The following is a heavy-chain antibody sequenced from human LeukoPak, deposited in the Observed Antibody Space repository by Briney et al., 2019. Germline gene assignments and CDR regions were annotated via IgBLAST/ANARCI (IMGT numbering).Heavy chain of an antibody. CDR2: ISSFSGTI. CDR1: GFDFRSYS. J-gene: IGHJ4*02. D-gene: IGHD3-16*01. V-gene: IGHV3-48*01. Sequence: PGGSLRLSCAASGFDFRSYSMNWVRQAPGKGLEWVSYISSFSGTIDYADSVKGRFIISRDNAQNSLFLQMNSLRAEDTAVYYCVRDQGGAVSYWGQGTLVTASS. CDR3: VRDQGGAVSY.